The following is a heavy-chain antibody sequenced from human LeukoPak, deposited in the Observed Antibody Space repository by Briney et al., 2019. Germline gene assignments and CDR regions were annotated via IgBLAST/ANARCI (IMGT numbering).Heavy chain of an antibody. CDR3: ARASLNYDSSGYYYPPAFDY. Sequence: NPSXTLSLTCTVSGGSISSNYWSWIRQPPGKGLEWIGYIYYSGSTNYNPSLKSRVTISVDTSKNQFSLKLSSVTAADTAVYYCARASLNYDSSGYYYPPAFDYWGQGTLVTVSS. CDR1: GGSISSNY. D-gene: IGHD3-22*01. J-gene: IGHJ4*02. V-gene: IGHV4-59*12. CDR2: IYYSGST.